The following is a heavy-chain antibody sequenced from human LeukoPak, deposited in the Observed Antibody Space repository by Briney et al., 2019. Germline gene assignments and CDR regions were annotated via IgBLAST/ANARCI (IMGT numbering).Heavy chain of an antibody. CDR3: ARGWGSSSDY. CDR1: GGSISSYY. J-gene: IGHJ4*02. Sequence: SETLSLTCTVSGGSISSYYWSWIRQPPGKGLEWIGEINHSGSTNYNPSLKSRVTISVDTSKNQFSLKLSSVTAADTAVYYCARGWGSSSDYWGQGTLVTVSS. CDR2: INHSGST. D-gene: IGHD6-13*01. V-gene: IGHV4-34*01.